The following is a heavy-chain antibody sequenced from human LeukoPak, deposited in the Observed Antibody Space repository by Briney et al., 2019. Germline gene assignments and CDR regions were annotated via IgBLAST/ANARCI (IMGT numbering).Heavy chain of an antibody. V-gene: IGHV3-48*03. CDR3: ARDPQQLVLGPFDY. D-gene: IGHD6-13*01. CDR2: ISSSGSTI. CDR1: GFTFSSYE. J-gene: IGHJ4*02. Sequence: GGSLRLSCAASGFTFSSYEMNWVRQAPGKWLEWVSYISSSGSTIYYAASVKGRFTISRDSAKNSLYLQMNSLRAEDTAVYYCARDPQQLVLGPFDYWGQGTLVTVSS.